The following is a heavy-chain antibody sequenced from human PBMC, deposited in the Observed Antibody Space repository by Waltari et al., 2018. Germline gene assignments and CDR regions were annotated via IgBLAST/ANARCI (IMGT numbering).Heavy chain of an antibody. D-gene: IGHD6-19*01. Sequence: EVQLVESGGGLVQPGGSLRLSCAASGFTVSSNYMSWVRQAPGKGLEWVSVIYSGGSTYYADSGKGRFTISRDNSKNTLYLQMNSLRAEDTAVYYCARGSSGWSTFYFDYWGQGTLVTVSS. CDR2: IYSGGST. CDR3: ARGSSGWSTFYFDY. J-gene: IGHJ4*02. CDR1: GFTVSSNY. V-gene: IGHV3-66*02.